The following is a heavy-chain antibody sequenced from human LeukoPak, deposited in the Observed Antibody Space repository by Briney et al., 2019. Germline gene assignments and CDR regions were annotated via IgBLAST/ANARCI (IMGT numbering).Heavy chain of an antibody. J-gene: IGHJ5*01. CDR2: IFHTGDT. CDR3: TRDSELRWFYS. CDR1: DDSIISDYY. D-gene: IGHD1-14*01. V-gene: IGHV4-38-2*02. Sequence: SETLSLTCSVSDDSIISDYYWGWIRQSPGKGLEWIGSIFHTGDTYYNPSLKSRVTISMDMSKYVFSLKLMFVTAADTAVYYCTRDSELRWFYSWGQGTLVTVSS.